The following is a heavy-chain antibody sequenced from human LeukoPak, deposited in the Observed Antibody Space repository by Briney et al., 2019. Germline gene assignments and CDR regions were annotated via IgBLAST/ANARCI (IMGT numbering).Heavy chain of an antibody. V-gene: IGHV3-30*01. J-gene: IGHJ6*02. CDR1: GFTFSTYV. CDR3: ARVVAGSVYNYGMDV. Sequence: PGGSLRLSCAASGFTFSTYVMHWFRQAPGKGLQWVAVILYDGSNKYYADSVKGRFIISRDNSKNTLYLQMNSLTAEDTAVYYCARVVAGSVYNYGMDVWGQGTTVTVSS. CDR2: ILYDGSNK. D-gene: IGHD6-19*01.